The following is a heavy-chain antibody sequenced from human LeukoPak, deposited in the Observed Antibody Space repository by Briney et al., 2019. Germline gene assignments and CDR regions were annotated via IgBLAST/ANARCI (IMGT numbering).Heavy chain of an antibody. D-gene: IGHD2-2*02. V-gene: IGHV4-4*09. Sequence: SETLSLTCTVSGGSISSYYWSWIRQPPGKGLEWIGYIYTSGSTNYNPSLKSRVTISVDTSKNQFSLKLSSVTAADTAVYYCASYCSSTSCYNPFIDYWGQGTLVTVSS. CDR1: GGSISSYY. J-gene: IGHJ4*02. CDR2: IYTSGST. CDR3: ASYCSSTSCYNPFIDY.